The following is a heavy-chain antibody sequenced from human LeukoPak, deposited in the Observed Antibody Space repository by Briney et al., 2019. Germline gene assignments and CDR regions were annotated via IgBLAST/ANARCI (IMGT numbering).Heavy chain of an antibody. V-gene: IGHV4-30-2*01. Sequence: SSQTLSLTCAVSGGSISSGGYSWSWIRQPPGKGLEWIGYIYHSGSTYYNPSLKSRVTISVDRSKNQFSLKLSSVTAADTAVYYCARERYGGNSGPIFDYWGQGTLVTVSS. J-gene: IGHJ4*02. CDR3: ARERYGGNSGPIFDY. CDR2: IYHSGST. CDR1: GGSISSGGYS. D-gene: IGHD4-23*01.